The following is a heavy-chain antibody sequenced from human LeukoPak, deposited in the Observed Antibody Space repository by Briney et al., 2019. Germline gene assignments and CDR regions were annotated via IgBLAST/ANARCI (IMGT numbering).Heavy chain of an antibody. D-gene: IGHD4-23*01. J-gene: IGHJ4*02. CDR3: ARDYGGNVLDY. Sequence: GGSLRLSCAASGFTVSSNYMSWVRQAPGKGLEWVSVIYSGGSTYYSDSVKGRFTISRDNSKNTLYLQMNSLRAEDTAVYYCARDYGGNVLDYWGQGTLVTVSS. CDR2: IYSGGST. V-gene: IGHV3-53*01. CDR1: GFTVSSNY.